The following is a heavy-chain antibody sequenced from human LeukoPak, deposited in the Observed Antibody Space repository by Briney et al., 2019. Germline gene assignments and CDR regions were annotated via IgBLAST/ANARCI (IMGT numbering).Heavy chain of an antibody. CDR2: ISAYNGNT. V-gene: IGHV1-18*04. J-gene: IGHJ4*02. CDR1: GYTFTGYY. Sequence: ASVKVSCKASGYTFTGYYMHWVQQAPGQGLEWMGWISAYNGNTNYAQKLQGRVTMTTDTSTSTAYMELRSLRSDDTAVYYCARDSGRWFGSPLDYWGQGTLVTVSS. D-gene: IGHD3-10*01. CDR3: ARDSGRWFGSPLDY.